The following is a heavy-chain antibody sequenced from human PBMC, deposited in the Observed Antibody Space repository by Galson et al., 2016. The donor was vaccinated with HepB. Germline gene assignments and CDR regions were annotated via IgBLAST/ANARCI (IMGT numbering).Heavy chain of an antibody. V-gene: IGHV3-64D*09. Sequence: SLRLSCAASGFTFSNSPMHWVRQAPGKGLEFVSDISSNAGRTYNADSVKGRFTISRDNSKNKLYLQMSSLRTEDKAVYYCVKDNDNYLFDHWGQGTLVTVSS. J-gene: IGHJ4*02. CDR2: ISSNAGRT. D-gene: IGHD1-1*01. CDR3: VKDNDNYLFDH. CDR1: GFTFSNSP.